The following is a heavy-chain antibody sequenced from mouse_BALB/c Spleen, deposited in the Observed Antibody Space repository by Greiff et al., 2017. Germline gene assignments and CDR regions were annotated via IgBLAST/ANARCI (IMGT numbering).Heavy chain of an antibody. Sequence: EVQGVESGGGLVKPGGSLKLSCAASGFTFSSYAMSWVRQSPEKRLEWVAEISSGGSYTYYPDTVTGRFTISRDNAKNTLYLEMSSLRSEDTAMYYCATAYYGNQAWFAYWGQGTLVTVSA. CDR2: ISSGGSYT. V-gene: IGHV5-9-4*01. CDR1: GFTFSSYA. D-gene: IGHD2-10*01. CDR3: ATAYYGNQAWFAY. J-gene: IGHJ3*01.